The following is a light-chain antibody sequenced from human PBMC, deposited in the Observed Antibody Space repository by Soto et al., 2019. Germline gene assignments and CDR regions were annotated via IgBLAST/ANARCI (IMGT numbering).Light chain of an antibody. J-gene: IGKJ1*01. CDR2: GAS. Sequence: DTPMTHSSSTVSASVGDRVTSTWRASQGIRNDLGWYQQKPGKAPKFLIYGASSLQSGVPSRFSGSGSGTEFTLTISSLQPDDFATYYCQQYNSYSQTFGQGTKVDI. CDR3: QQYNSYSQT. V-gene: IGKV1-17*01. CDR1: QGIRND.